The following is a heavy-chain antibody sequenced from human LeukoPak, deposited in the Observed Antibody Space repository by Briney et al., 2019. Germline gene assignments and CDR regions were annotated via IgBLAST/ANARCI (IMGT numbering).Heavy chain of an antibody. CDR1: GFPFSIYE. CDR2: IGSSGTTI. D-gene: IGHD6-19*01. V-gene: IGHV3-48*03. J-gene: IGHJ4*02. CDR3: ALLAVASDFDY. Sequence: PGGSLRLSCAVSGFPFSIYEMNWVRQAPGKGLEWVSNIGSSGTTIYYADSVKGRFSISRDNAKSSLYRQMNSLRVEDTAVYYCALLAVASDFDYWGQGALVTVSS.